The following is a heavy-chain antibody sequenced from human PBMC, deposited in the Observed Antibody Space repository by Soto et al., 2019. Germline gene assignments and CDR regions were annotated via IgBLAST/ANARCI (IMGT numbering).Heavy chain of an antibody. CDR2: INHSGST. J-gene: IGHJ6*02. D-gene: IGHD6-13*01. Sequence: PSETLSLTCAVYGGSFSGYYWSWIRQPPGKGLEWIGEINHSGSTNYNPSLKSRVTISVDTSKNQFSLKLSSVTAADTAVYYCARSPRYSSSWYGGVYYYGMDVWGQGTTVTVSS. CDR3: ARSPRYSSSWYGGVYYYGMDV. V-gene: IGHV4-34*01. CDR1: GGSFSGYY.